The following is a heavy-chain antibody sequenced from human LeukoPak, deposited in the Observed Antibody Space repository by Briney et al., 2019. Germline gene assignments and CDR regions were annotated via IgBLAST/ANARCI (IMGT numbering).Heavy chain of an antibody. D-gene: IGHD2-2*01. CDR3: ARTRLGNWFDP. V-gene: IGHV3-74*01. CDR2: INSDGSST. J-gene: IGHJ5*02. CDR1: GFTFSSYW. Sequence: GGSLRLSCAASGFTFSSYWMHWVRQAPGKGLVWVSRINSDGSSTSYADSVKGRFSISRDNAKNSLYLQMNSLRAEDTAVYYCARTRLGNWFDPWGQGTLITVSS.